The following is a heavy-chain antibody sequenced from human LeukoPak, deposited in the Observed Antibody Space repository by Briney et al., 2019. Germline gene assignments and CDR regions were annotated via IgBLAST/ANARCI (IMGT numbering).Heavy chain of an antibody. V-gene: IGHV1-2*02. CDR2: INPKSGGT. D-gene: IGHD2-2*01. CDR1: GYTFTDYY. Sequence: ASVKVSCKASGYTFTDYYMHWVRQAAGQGLQWMGWINPKSGGTSYAQMFQGRVTMTRDTSISIAYMELSRLRSDDTAVYYCAKDLRYSTSWSSGWFDPWGQGTLVTVSS. CDR3: AKDLRYSTSWSSGWFDP. J-gene: IGHJ5*02.